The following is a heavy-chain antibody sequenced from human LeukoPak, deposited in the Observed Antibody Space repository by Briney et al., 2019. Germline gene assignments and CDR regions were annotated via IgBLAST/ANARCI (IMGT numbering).Heavy chain of an antibody. CDR3: ARDEVHLGGDHYYYYMDV. CDR2: IIPIFGTA. Sequence: GASVKVSCKASGGTFSSYAISWVRQAPGPGLEWMGGIIPIFGTANYAQKFQGRVTITADESTSTAYMELSSLRSEDTAVYYCARDEVHLGGDHYYYYMDVWGKGTTVTVSS. CDR1: GGTFSSYA. J-gene: IGHJ6*03. V-gene: IGHV1-69*13. D-gene: IGHD3-16*01.